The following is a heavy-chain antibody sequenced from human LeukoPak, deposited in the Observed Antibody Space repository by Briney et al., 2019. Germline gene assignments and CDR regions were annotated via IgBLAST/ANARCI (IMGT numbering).Heavy chain of an antibody. CDR3: ARQLRYYDFWSGYYEGFPYYFDY. J-gene: IGHJ4*02. CDR1: GGSISSSSYC. CDR2: IYYSGST. V-gene: IGHV4-39*01. D-gene: IGHD3-3*01. Sequence: PSETLSLTCTVSGGSISSSSYCWGWIRQPPGKGLEWIGSIYYSGSTYYNPSLKSRVTISVDTSKNQFSLKLSSVTAADTAVYYCARQLRYYDFWSGYYEGFPYYFDYWGQGTLVTVSS.